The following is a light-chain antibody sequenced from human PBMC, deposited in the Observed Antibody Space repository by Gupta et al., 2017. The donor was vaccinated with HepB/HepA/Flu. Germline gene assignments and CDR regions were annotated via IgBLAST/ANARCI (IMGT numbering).Light chain of an antibody. J-gene: IGKJ1*01. CDR3: MQATQWPAT. V-gene: IGKV2-30*02. Sequence: DVVLTQSPLSLPVTLGQPASISCRSSQSLPHSDGNSYLHWFQQRPGQSPRRLIYKVSNRDSGVPDRFSGSGSGTDFTLQISRVEAEDVAVYYCMQATQWPATFGQGTKVEIK. CDR2: KVS. CDR1: QSLPHSDGNSY.